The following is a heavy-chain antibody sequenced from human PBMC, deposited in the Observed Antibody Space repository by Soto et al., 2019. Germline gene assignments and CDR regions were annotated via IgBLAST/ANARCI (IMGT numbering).Heavy chain of an antibody. CDR3: ARDQGDGSGSYYIYYYYGMDV. V-gene: IGHV3-74*01. CDR2: INSDGSST. J-gene: IGHJ6*02. Sequence: GGSLRLSCAASGFTFSSYWMHWVRQAPGKGLVWVSRINSDGSSTSYADSVKGRFTISRDNAKNTLYLQMNSLRAEDTAVYYCARDQGDGSGSYYIYYYYGMDVWGQGTTVTVSS. CDR1: GFTFSSYW. D-gene: IGHD3-10*01.